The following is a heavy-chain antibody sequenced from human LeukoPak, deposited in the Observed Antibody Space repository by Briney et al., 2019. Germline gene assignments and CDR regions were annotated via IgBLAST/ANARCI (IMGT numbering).Heavy chain of an antibody. CDR3: ASDKNYDFWSGPAFDP. J-gene: IGHJ5*02. D-gene: IGHD3-3*01. CDR1: GFTFSSYS. CDR2: ISSSSSYI. V-gene: IGHV3-21*01. Sequence: QPGGSLRLSCAASGFTFSSYSMNWVRQAPGKGLEWVSSISSSSSYIYYADSVKGRFTIPRDNAKNSLYLQMNSLRAEDTAVYYCASDKNYDFWSGPAFDPWGQGTLVTVSS.